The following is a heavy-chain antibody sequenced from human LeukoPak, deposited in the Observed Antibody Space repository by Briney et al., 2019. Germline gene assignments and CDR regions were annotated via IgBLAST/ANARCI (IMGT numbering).Heavy chain of an antibody. D-gene: IGHD3-22*01. J-gene: IGHJ4*02. V-gene: IGHV3-33*01. CDR2: IWYDGSDK. CDR3: ARELPPVVNFYFDS. CDR1: GFTFSRYG. Sequence: GGSLRLFCEASGFTFSRYGMHWVRQAPGKGLEWVAVIWYDGSDKYYADSVKGRFSISRDNSKNTLYLQMNSLRAEDTAVYYCARELPPVVNFYFDSWGQGTLVTVSS.